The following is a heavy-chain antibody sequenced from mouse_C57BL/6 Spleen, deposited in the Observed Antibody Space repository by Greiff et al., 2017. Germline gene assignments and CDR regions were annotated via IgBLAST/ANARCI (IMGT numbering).Heavy chain of an antibody. CDR2: IHPNSGST. CDR1: GYTFTSYW. D-gene: IGHD4-1*01. V-gene: IGHV1-64*01. CDR3: TRNWDVYFDV. Sequence: QVQLKQSGAELVKPGASVKLSCKASGYTFTSYWMHWVKQRPGQGLEWIGMIHPNSGSTNYNEKFKSKATLTADKSSSTAYMQLSSLTSEDSSVYYCTRNWDVYFDVWGTGTTVTVSS. J-gene: IGHJ1*03.